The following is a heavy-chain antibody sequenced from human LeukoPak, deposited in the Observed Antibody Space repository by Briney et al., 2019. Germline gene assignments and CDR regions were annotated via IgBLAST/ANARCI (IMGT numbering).Heavy chain of an antibody. CDR2: ISSSSTI. D-gene: IGHD6-6*01. CDR3: ARSSNVISIDDAFDI. V-gene: IGHV3-48*01. CDR1: GFTFSSYS. Sequence: PGGSLRLSCAASGFTFSSYSMNWVRQAPGKGLEWVSYISSSSTIYYADSVKGRFTISRDNAKNSLYLQMNSLRAEDTAVHYCARSSNVISIDDAFDIWGQGTMVTVSS. J-gene: IGHJ3*02.